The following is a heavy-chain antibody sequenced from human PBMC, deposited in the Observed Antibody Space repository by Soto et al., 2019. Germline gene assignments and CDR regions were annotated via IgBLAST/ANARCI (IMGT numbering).Heavy chain of an antibody. CDR2: IYNSGST. Sequence: QVQLQESGPGLVKPSGTLSLTCAVSGGSISSSNWWRWVRQPPGKGLQWIGEIYNSGSTNYILSLMSRVTISVDKSRNQFSLTLSSGTAADTAVYYCARRWGEGRVDYWGQGTLVTVSS. D-gene: IGHD3-10*01. J-gene: IGHJ4*02. CDR3: ARRWGEGRVDY. CDR1: GGSISSSNW. V-gene: IGHV4-4*02.